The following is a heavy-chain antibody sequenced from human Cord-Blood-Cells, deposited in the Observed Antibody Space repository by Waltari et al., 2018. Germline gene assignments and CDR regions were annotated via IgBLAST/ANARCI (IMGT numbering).Heavy chain of an antibody. CDR2: IIPIFGTA. CDR3: ASTGKHHDAFDI. Sequence: QVQLVQSGAEVKKPGSSVKVSCKPSGSTFSSYAISWVRQAPGQGLEWMGGIIPIFGTANYAQKFQGRVTITADESTSTAYMELSSLRSEDTAVYYCASTGKHHDAFDIWGQGTMVTVSS. D-gene: IGHD2-21*01. J-gene: IGHJ3*02. CDR1: GSTFSSYA. V-gene: IGHV1-69*01.